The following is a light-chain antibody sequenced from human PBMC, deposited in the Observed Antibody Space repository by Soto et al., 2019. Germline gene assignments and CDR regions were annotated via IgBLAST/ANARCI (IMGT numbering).Light chain of an antibody. J-gene: IGKJ5*01. CDR3: QQYNNWPPSIT. V-gene: IGKV3-15*01. Sequence: EIVMTQSPVTLSVSPGERATLSCRASQNINNNLAWYQQKPGQAPRLLIYGASTRATGISARFSGGGSGTEFTLSISSLQSEDFAAYYCQQYNNWPPSITFGQGTRLEIK. CDR2: GAS. CDR1: QNINNN.